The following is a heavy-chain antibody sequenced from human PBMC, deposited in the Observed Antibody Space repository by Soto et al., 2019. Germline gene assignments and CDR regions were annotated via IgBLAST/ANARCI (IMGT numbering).Heavy chain of an antibody. CDR2: ISYDGSNK. CDR1: GFTFSSYG. D-gene: IGHD6-13*01. V-gene: IGHV3-30*03. CDR3: ASKGPRDTWNGVAAAGRADY. J-gene: IGHJ4*02. Sequence: QVQLVESGGGVVQPGRSLRLSCEASGFTFSSYGMHWVRQAPGKGLEWVAVISYDGSNKYYADSVKGRFTISRDNSKNTLYLQMNSLRADDTAVYYWASKGPRDTWNGVAAAGRADYWGQGTLVTVSS.